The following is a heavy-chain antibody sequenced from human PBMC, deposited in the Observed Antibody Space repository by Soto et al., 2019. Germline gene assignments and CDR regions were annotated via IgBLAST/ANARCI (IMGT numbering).Heavy chain of an antibody. Sequence: QVQLQQWGAGLLKPSETLSLTCAVYGGSLSGHYWNWIRQPPGKGLEWIGEINHSGSTKYNPSLKSRVTMSVDTPKNHFSLNLRSVTAADTAVYYCSSCNIAAALVHWGQGTLVTVSS. CDR1: GGSLSGHY. D-gene: IGHD6-13*01. V-gene: IGHV4-34*01. CDR2: INHSGST. J-gene: IGHJ4*02. CDR3: SSCNIAAALVH.